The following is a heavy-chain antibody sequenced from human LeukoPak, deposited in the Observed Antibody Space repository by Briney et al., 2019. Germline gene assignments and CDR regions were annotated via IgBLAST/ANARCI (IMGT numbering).Heavy chain of an antibody. J-gene: IGHJ3*02. CDR2: INPSGGST. D-gene: IGHD2-21*02. V-gene: IGHV1-46*01. CDR3: ARDVLCGGDCHDAFDI. CDR1: GYTFTSYY. Sequence: ASVKVSCKASGYTFTSYYMHWVRQAPGQGLKWMGIINPSGGSTSYAQKFQGRVTMTRDTSTSTVYMELSSLRSEDTAVYYCARDVLCGGDCHDAFDIWGQGTMVTVSS.